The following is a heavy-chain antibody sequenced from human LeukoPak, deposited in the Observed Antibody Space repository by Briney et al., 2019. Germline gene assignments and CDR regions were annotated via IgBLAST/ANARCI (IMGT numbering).Heavy chain of an antibody. CDR2: IYYSGSA. Sequence: SETLSLTCTVSGGSISSSSYYWGWIRQPPGKGLEWIGSIYYSGSANYNPSLKSRVTISVDTSKNQFSLKLSSVTAADTAVYYCARHLSGYSWPLLDYWGQGALVTVSS. CDR3: ARHLSGYSWPLLDY. CDR1: GGSISSSSYY. D-gene: IGHD3-9*01. V-gene: IGHV4-39*01. J-gene: IGHJ4*02.